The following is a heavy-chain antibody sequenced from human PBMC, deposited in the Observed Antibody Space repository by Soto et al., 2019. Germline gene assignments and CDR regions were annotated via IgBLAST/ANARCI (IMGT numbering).Heavy chain of an antibody. CDR2: INTYNGNT. CDR3: AREPAAGDWFDP. CDR1: GYTFSVDV. Sequence: ASVKVSCKASGYTFSVDVITWVIQAPGQGLEWMGWINTYNGNTNYAQKLQGRVTMTTDTSTSTAYMELRSLRSDDTAVYYCAREPAAGDWFDPWGQGTLVTV. D-gene: IGHD6-13*01. V-gene: IGHV1-18*01. J-gene: IGHJ5*02.